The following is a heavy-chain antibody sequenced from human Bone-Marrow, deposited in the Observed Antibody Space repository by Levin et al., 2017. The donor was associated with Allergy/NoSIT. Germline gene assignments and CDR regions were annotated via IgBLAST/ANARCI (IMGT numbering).Heavy chain of an antibody. J-gene: IGHJ3*02. V-gene: IGHV1-2*02. CDR3: ARDRGVLARGNSFDI. D-gene: IGHD3-10*01. CDR2: IDPKSGGT. CDR1: GNTFTGHY. Sequence: ASVKVSCKPSGNTFTGHYIHWVRQAPGQGLEWMGWIDPKSGGTNYVQKFQGRVTMTRDTSITTAYMELSSLTSDDTAVYYCARDRGVLARGNSFDIWGQGTRVTVSS.